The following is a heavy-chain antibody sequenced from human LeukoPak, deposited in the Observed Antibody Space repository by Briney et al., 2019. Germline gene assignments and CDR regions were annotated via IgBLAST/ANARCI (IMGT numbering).Heavy chain of an antibody. CDR3: AGTDIVVVGWFDP. J-gene: IGHJ5*02. V-gene: IGHV4-59*08. CDR1: GGSLSGYY. CDR2: IYSSGST. D-gene: IGHD2-2*01. Sequence: PSETLSLTCTVSGGSLSGYYWTWIRQPPGKGLEWIGYIYSSGSTKYNPSLKSPITISVDTSKNQLSLKLSSVTAADTAVYYCAGTDIVVVGWFDPWGQGTLVTVSS.